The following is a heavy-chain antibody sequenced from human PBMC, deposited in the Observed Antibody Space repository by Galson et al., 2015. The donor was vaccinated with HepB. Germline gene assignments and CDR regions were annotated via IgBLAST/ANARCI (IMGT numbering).Heavy chain of an antibody. J-gene: IGHJ6*02. V-gene: IGHV7-4-1*02. CDR3: ARGRSYYDILTGYYTNYYYGMDV. D-gene: IGHD3-9*01. CDR2: INTNTGNP. Sequence: SVKVSCKASGYTFTSYAMNWVRQAPGQGLEWMGWINTNTGNPTYAQGFTGRFVFSLDTSVSTAYLQISSLKAEDTAVYYCARGRSYYDILTGYYTNYYYGMDVWGQGTTVTVSS. CDR1: GYTFTSYA.